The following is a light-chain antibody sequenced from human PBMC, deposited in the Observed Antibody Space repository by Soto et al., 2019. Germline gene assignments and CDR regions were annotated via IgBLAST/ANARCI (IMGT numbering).Light chain of an antibody. J-gene: IGKJ4*01. V-gene: IGKV1-39*01. CDR2: AAS. CDR1: QSISNF. Sequence: DIQMTQSPSSLSASVGDRVTITCRASQSISNFLNWYQQQPGKAPKLLIYAASTLESGVPSRFSGSGSWTDFTLTISSLQPEDSATYYCQQSYRTPLTFGGGTKVEIK. CDR3: QQSYRTPLT.